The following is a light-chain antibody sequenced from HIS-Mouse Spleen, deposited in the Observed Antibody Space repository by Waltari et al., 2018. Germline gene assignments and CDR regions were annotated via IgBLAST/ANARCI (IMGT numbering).Light chain of an antibody. CDR2: GAS. V-gene: IGKV3-20*01. CDR3: QQYGSSP. Sequence: ESVLTQAPGTLSLSPGDRATLSCRASQSVSSSYLAWYQQKPGQAPRLLIYGASSRATGIPDRFSGSGSGTDFTLTISRLEPEDFAVYYCQQYGSSPFGQGTKVEIK. CDR1: QSVSSSY. J-gene: IGKJ1*01.